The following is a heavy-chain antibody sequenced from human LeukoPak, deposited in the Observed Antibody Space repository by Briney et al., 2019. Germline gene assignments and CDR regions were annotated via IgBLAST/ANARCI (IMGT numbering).Heavy chain of an antibody. CDR1: GLNFNIYE. V-gene: IGHV3-48*03. CDR3: ARGGPMDV. Sequence: GGSLRLSCAASGLNFNIYEMNWVRQAPGKGLEWISYISGSGSIILYADSVKGRFTISRDNAKNSLYLQVNSLRAEDTAVYYCARGGPMDVWGKGTTVTISS. J-gene: IGHJ6*03. CDR2: ISGSGSII.